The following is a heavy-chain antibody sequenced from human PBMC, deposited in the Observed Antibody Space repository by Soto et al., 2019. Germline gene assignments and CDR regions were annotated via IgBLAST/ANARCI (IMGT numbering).Heavy chain of an antibody. Sequence: GSLRLSCAASGFTFDDYGMSWVRQAPGKGLEWVSGINWNGGSTGYADSVKGRFTISRDNAKNSLYLQMNSLRAEDTALYYCARDDANGVRGYCSGGSCYTYYYGMDVWGQGTTVTVSS. J-gene: IGHJ6*02. CDR2: INWNGGST. D-gene: IGHD2-15*01. CDR1: GFTFDDYG. V-gene: IGHV3-20*04. CDR3: ARDDANGVRGYCSGGSCYTYYYGMDV.